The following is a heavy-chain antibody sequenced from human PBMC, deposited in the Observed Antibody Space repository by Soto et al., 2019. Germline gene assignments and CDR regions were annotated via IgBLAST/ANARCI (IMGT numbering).Heavy chain of an antibody. CDR2: ISGSGGST. V-gene: IGHV3-23*01. J-gene: IGHJ3*02. Sequence: GGSLRLSCAASGFTFSSYAMSWVRQAPGKGLEWVSAISGSGGSTYYADSVKGRFTISRDNAKNALYLQMNSLRAEDTAVYYCASLTIFGLVILEAFDIWGQGTMVTVSS. CDR3: ASLTIFGLVILEAFDI. D-gene: IGHD3-3*01. CDR1: GFTFSSYA.